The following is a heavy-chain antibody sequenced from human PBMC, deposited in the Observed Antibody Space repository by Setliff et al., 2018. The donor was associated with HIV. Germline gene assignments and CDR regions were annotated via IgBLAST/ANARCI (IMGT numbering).Heavy chain of an antibody. J-gene: IGHJ4*02. CDR2: INQNGNQR. Sequence: GGSLRLSCAASGFTFSSYWMGWVRQSPGTGLEWVANINQNGNQRYYVDSVKGRFTISRDNAKNSVYLQMNSLRVEDTAIYYCARITVQLWYFDYWGQGAPVTVSS. CDR3: ARITVQLWYFDY. CDR1: GFTFSSYW. V-gene: IGHV3-7*03. D-gene: IGHD5-18*01.